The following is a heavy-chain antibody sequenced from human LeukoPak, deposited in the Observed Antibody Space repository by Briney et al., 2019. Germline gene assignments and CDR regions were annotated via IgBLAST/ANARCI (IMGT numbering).Heavy chain of an antibody. J-gene: IGHJ6*03. D-gene: IGHD1-26*01. CDR1: GFTFSSYA. CDR2: ITSSSSYI. Sequence: GGSLRLSCAASGFTFSSYAMHWVRHAPGKGLEWDSSITSSSSYIYYADSVKGRFTISRDNAKNSLYLQMNSLRAEDTAVYYCARDPYSGSYSAYYYYYMDVWGKGTTVTVSS. V-gene: IGHV3-21*01. CDR3: ARDPYSGSYSAYYYYYMDV.